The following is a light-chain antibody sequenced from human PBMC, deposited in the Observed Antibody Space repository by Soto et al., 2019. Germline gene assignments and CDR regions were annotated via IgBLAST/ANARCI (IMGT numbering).Light chain of an antibody. Sequence: QSVLTQPPSVSGAPGQRVTISCTGSSSSIGAGYDVHWYHQLPGAAPKLLVSGNINRPSGVPDRFSASKSGTSASLAITGLQTEDEAQYYCQSYDSRLTAYVFGTGTKLTVL. CDR2: GNI. J-gene: IGLJ1*01. V-gene: IGLV1-40*01. CDR1: SSSIGAGYD. CDR3: QSYDSRLTAYV.